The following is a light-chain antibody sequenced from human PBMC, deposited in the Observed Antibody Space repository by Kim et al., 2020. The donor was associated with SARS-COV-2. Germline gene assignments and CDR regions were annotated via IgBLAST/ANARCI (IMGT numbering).Light chain of an antibody. Sequence: QPVLTQSPSASASLGASVKLTCTLSSGHSSYAIAWHQQQPEKGPRYLMKLNSDGSHSKGDGIPDRFSGSSSGAERYLTISSLQSEAEADYYCQTWGTGINWVFGGGTQLTVL. CDR1: SGHSSYA. CDR3: QTWGTGINWV. V-gene: IGLV4-69*01. J-gene: IGLJ3*02. CDR2: LNSDGSH.